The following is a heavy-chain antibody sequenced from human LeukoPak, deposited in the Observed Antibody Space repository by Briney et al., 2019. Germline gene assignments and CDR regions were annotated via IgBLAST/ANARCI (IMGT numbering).Heavy chain of an antibody. CDR2: INHSGST. CDR3: ARHESRIFRMSRWFDP. Sequence: SETLSLTCAVYGGSFGGYYWSWIRQPPGRGLEWIGEINHSGSTNYNPSLKSRVTISVDTSKNQFSLKLSSVTAADTAVYYCARHESRIFRMSRWFDPWGQGTLVTVSS. CDR1: GGSFGGYY. V-gene: IGHV4-34*01. D-gene: IGHD2-15*01. J-gene: IGHJ5*02.